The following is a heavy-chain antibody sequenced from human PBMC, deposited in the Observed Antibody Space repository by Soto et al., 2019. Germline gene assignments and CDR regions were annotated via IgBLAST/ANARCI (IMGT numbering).Heavy chain of an antibody. CDR3: AKDLIGFLAGLVPAYSYSGMAA. CDR2: ISYDGSNK. J-gene: IGHJ6*02. D-gene: IGHD3-3*01. Sequence: GSLRLSCAASGFTFSSYGMHWVRQAPGKGLEWVAVISYDGSNKYYADSVKGRFTISRDNSKNTLYLQMNSLRAEDTAVYYCAKDLIGFLAGLVPAYSYSGMAAWGQGTRSPSP. V-gene: IGHV3-30*18. CDR1: GFTFSSYG.